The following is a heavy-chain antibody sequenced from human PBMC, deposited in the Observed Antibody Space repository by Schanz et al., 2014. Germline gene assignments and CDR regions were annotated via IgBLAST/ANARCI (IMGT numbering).Heavy chain of an antibody. Sequence: EVQLLESGGGLVQPGGSLRLSCASSGFSFTTYAMSWVRQAPGKGLEWVSSSSSGGGSTYYADSVKGRFTISRDNSKNTLYLQMKSLRAEDTAVYYCAKGRFGELSAFDIWGQGTMVTVSS. J-gene: IGHJ3*02. CDR3: AKGRFGELSAFDI. CDR1: GFSFTTYA. V-gene: IGHV3-23*01. D-gene: IGHD3-10*01. CDR2: SSSGGGST.